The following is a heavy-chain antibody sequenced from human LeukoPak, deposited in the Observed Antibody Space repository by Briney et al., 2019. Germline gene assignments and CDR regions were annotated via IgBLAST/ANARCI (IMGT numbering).Heavy chain of an antibody. CDR2: ISSDGSDK. V-gene: IGHV3-30*18. J-gene: IGHJ4*02. CDR1: GFIFSSYV. D-gene: IGHD3-10*01. Sequence: GGSLGLSCAASGFIFSSYVMHWVRQAPGKGLEWVAVISSDGSDKYYADSGKGRFTISRDNSKNQLYLQINSLRTEDTAVYYCAKGVRGVIAYYFDFWGQGTLVTVSS. CDR3: AKGVRGVIAYYFDF.